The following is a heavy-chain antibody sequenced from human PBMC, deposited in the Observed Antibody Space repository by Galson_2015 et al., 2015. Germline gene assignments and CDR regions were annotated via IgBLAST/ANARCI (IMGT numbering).Heavy chain of an antibody. CDR3: TRGCRSVDYAS. D-gene: IGHD3-16*01. V-gene: IGHV3-48*01. CDR2: IDATGTAQ. J-gene: IGHJ5*02. CDR1: GFEFRNYG. Sequence: SLRLYWADSGFEFRNYGVSWVRQAPGQGLDWISFIDATGTAQFYADSVKGRFAISRDNAEKSVYLQMNSLRAEDTAVYYCTRGCRSVDYASWGQGTLVTVSS.